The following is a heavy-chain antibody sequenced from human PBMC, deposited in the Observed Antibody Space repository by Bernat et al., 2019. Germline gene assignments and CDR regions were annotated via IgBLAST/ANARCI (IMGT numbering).Heavy chain of an antibody. CDR1: GFTVSTYG. CDR2: TQFHGSNK. CDR3: ARDQGYGTAPSSFGMDV. Sequence: QVQLVESGGGVVQPGGSLRLSCAASGFTVSTYGMHWVRQPPGKGLEWVAFTQFHGSNKYYVDSVKGRFTISRDSAKNTLYLQMNSLRAEDTALYYCARDQGYGTAPSSFGMDVWGKGTTVTVSS. V-gene: IGHV3-30*02. J-gene: IGHJ6*04. D-gene: IGHD1-14*01.